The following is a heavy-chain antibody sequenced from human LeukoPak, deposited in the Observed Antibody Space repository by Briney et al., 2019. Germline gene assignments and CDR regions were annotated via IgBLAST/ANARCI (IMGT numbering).Heavy chain of an antibody. D-gene: IGHD6-13*01. CDR1: GFTFSDYW. Sequence: GGSLRLSCAASGFTFSDYWMSWVRQAPGNGLEWVANINQDGSEKYYVDSVKGRFTISRDNAKNSLFLQMNSLRAEDTAVYYCARGESGSSWALIWFDPWGQGTLVTVSS. CDR2: INQDGSEK. CDR3: ARGESGSSWALIWFDP. V-gene: IGHV3-7*01. J-gene: IGHJ5*01.